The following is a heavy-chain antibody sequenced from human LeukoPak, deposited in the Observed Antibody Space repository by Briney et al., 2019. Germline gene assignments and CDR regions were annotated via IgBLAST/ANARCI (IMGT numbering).Heavy chain of an antibody. Sequence: GGFLRLSCAASGFTFNSYGMHWVRQAPGKGLEWVAVMWYDGSNKYYADSVKGRFTISRDDSKNTLYLQMNSLRAEDTAMYYCARGLPPVMKYYFDYWGQGTLVTVSS. D-gene: IGHD4-11*01. CDR1: GFTFNSYG. CDR2: MWYDGSNK. J-gene: IGHJ4*02. V-gene: IGHV3-33*01. CDR3: ARGLPPVMKYYFDY.